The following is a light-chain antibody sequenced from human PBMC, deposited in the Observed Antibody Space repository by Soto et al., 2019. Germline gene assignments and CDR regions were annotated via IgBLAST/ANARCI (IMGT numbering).Light chain of an antibody. V-gene: IGKV1-5*01. CDR2: DAS. CDR3: QQYNSPYT. Sequence: DIQMTQSPSTLSASVGDRVTITCRASQSISSWLAWYQQKPGKAPKVLIYDASSLESGVPSRFSGRGSGTEFTLTISSLQRDDFATYYCQQYNSPYTLGQWTKLEIK. J-gene: IGKJ2*01. CDR1: QSISSW.